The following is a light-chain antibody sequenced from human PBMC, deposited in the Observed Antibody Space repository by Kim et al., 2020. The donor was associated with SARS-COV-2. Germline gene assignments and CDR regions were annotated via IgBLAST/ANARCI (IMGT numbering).Light chain of an antibody. V-gene: IGKV1-5*01. CDR2: EAS. CDR3: QQYYGYPLT. CDR1: QSFSRS. Sequence: GDRVTITCRTSQSFSRSLAWYQQKPGQAPKLLIYEASTLEDGVPSRFSGSGSGTKFTLTISSLQPDDFATYYCQQYYGYPLTFG. J-gene: IGKJ4*01.